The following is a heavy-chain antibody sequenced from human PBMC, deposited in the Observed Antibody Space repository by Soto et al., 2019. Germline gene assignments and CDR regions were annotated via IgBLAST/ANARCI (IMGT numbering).Heavy chain of an antibody. V-gene: IGHV1-69*06. J-gene: IGHJ6*02. CDR1: GVTFSSYA. CDR2: IIPIFGTA. CDR3: ARDVTYYYDSSGYSEGYYYYGMDV. Sequence: SVKVSCKASGVTFSSYAISWVRQAPGQGLEWMGGIIPIFGTANYAQKFQGRVTITADKSTSTAYMELSSLRSEDTAVYYCARDVTYYYDSSGYSEGYYYYGMDVWGQGTTVTVSS. D-gene: IGHD3-22*01.